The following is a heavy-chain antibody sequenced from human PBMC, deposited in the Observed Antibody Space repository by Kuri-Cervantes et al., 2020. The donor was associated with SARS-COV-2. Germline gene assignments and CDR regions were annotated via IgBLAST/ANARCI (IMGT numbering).Heavy chain of an antibody. CDR2: IIPIFGTA. V-gene: IGHV1-69*06. CDR1: GGTFSSYT. CDR3: ARDGYNFRFDY. J-gene: IGHJ4*02. D-gene: IGHD5-24*01. Sequence: SVKVSCKASGGTFSSYTISWVRQAPGQGLEWMGGIIPIFGTANYAQKLQGRVTITADKSTSTAYMELSSLRSEDTAVYYCARDGYNFRFDYWGQGTLVTVSS.